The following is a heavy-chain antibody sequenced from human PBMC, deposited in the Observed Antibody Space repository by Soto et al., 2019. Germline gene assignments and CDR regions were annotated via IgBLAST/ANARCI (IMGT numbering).Heavy chain of an antibody. CDR3: AGERENEYGSGLNFDD. CDR1: GYSISSYNY. CDR2: IYHSGST. V-gene: IGHV4-38-2*02. J-gene: IGHJ4*02. D-gene: IGHD3-10*01. Sequence: EPLPLPGAVSGYSISSYNYSGWIRQPPVKGLEWIGSIYHSGSTYYNPSLESRVTTSLETSTNQVSLKLRSVTAADTAMYFCAGERENEYGSGLNFDDWGRGPLGSVSS.